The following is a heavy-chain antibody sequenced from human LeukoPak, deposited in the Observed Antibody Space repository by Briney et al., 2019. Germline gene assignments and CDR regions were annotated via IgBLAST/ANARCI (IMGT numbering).Heavy chain of an antibody. V-gene: IGHV3-21*01. CDR3: ARVQPYYDFWCGPYPPLYYYYGMDV. CDR2: ISSSSSYI. J-gene: IGHJ6*02. D-gene: IGHD3-3*01. Sequence: GGSLRLSCAASGFTFSSYSMNWVRQAPGKGLEWVSSISSSSSYIYYADSVKGRFTISRDNAKNSLYLQMNSLRAEDTAVYYCARVQPYYDFWCGPYPPLYYYYGMDVWGQGTTVTVSS. CDR1: GFTFSSYS.